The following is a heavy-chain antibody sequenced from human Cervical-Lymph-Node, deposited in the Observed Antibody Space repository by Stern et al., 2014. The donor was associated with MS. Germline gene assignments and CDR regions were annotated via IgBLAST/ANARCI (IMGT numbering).Heavy chain of an antibody. D-gene: IGHD4-17*01. CDR1: GFTFSRYS. CDR3: AKQHAGLRGDWFDP. J-gene: IGHJ5*02. CDR2: ITSDSKYI. V-gene: IGHV3-21*01. Sequence: EVQLVESGGGLVKPGGSLRLSCAASGFTFSRYSMSWIRKAPGKVLGWVSSITSDSKYIHYADSVKGRITVTRENAENSLFLQMNGLRVEDTAMYYCAKQHAGLRGDWFDPWGQGTLVTVSP.